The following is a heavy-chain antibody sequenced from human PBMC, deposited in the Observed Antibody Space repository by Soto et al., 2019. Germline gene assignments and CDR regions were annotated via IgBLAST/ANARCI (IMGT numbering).Heavy chain of an antibody. CDR3: ARVWLQVLVSDI. Sequence: TLSLTCAVSGASISSVGYSWSWIRQPRGKGLEWIVYVYHSGSTHYNPSLKSRVAISVNRSQNQFSMRLNSVTAADTAVYYCARVWLQVLVSDIWGQGTMVTVSS. V-gene: IGHV4-30-2*01. CDR1: GASISSVGYS. D-gene: IGHD5-12*01. CDR2: VYHSGST. J-gene: IGHJ3*02.